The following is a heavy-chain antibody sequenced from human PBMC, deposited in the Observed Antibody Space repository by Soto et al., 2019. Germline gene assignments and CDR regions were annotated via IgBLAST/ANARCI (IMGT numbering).Heavy chain of an antibody. D-gene: IGHD2-2*03. J-gene: IGHJ5*02. Sequence: SETLSLTCSVSGGSISTYYWNWIRQPPGKGLEWIASFYYSGSTYYNPSLKSRVTISVDRSKNQFSLKLSSVTTADTAVYFCARATHYLDISKFDPWGQGTLVTVPS. CDR3: ARATHYLDISKFDP. CDR2: FYYSGST. CDR1: GGSISTYY. V-gene: IGHV4-59*03.